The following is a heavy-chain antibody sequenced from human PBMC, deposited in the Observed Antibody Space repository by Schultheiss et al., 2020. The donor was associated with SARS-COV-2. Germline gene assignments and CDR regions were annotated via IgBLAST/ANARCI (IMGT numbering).Heavy chain of an antibody. CDR3: ARGSVELDF. J-gene: IGHJ4*02. Sequence: GGSLRLSCAASGFTFSSYGMHWVRQIPGKGLVWVSRINSDGSSTSYADSVKGRFTISRDNSKNTLYLQMNSLRPEDTGVYYCARGSVELDFWGQGTLVTVSS. CDR1: GFTFSSYG. V-gene: IGHV3-74*01. D-gene: IGHD3-10*01. CDR2: INSDGSST.